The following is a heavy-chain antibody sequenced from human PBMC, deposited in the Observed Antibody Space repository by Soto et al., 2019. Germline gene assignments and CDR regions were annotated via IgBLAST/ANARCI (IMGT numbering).Heavy chain of an antibody. CDR3: ARNPGDYLYYYLYGMDV. CDR1: GFTFSSYA. V-gene: IGHV3-30*04. CDR2: ISYDGRNK. J-gene: IGHJ6*02. D-gene: IGHD4-17*01. Sequence: QVQLVESGGGVVQPGRSLRLSCAASGFTFSSYAMHWVHQAPGKGLEWVAVISYDGRNKYYAGSVKGRFTISRDNSKNTLYLQMNSLRGEDTAVYFCARNPGDYLYYYLYGMDVWGQGTTVTVSS.